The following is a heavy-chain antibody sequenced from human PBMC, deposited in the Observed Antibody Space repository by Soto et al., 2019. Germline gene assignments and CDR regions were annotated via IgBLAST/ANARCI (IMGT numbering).Heavy chain of an antibody. CDR3: VRDSARIVVVPRVDGDNWLDP. Sequence: GGSRRLSCGASGFTFSYYCMSGSGQAPGKGLEWVSFISGSSDNIKYADSVKGRFTISRDNAKNSLYLQMNSLRAEDTAVYYCVRDSARIVVVPRVDGDNWLDPWGQGTRVTVSS. J-gene: IGHJ5*02. V-gene: IGHV3-11*06. D-gene: IGHD2-2*01. CDR2: ISGSSDNI. CDR1: GFTFSYYC.